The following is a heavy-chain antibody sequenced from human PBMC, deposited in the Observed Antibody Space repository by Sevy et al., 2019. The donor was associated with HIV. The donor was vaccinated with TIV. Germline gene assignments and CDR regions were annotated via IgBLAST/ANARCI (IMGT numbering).Heavy chain of an antibody. V-gene: IGHV4-59*13. Sequence: SENLSLTCTVSGGSINSYYWSWIRQPPGKGLEWIGYIYYSGSTNYNPSLKSRVTISVDTSKNQFSLKLSSVTAADTAVYYCARGPTRYYFDYWGQGTLVTVSS. CDR3: ARGPTRYYFDY. J-gene: IGHJ4*02. CDR2: IYYSGST. D-gene: IGHD1-1*01. CDR1: GGSINSYY.